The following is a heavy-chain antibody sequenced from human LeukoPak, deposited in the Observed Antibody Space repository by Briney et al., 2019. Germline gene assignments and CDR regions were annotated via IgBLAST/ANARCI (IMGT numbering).Heavy chain of an antibody. J-gene: IGHJ4*02. CDR2: IYYSGST. V-gene: IGHV4-39*07. CDR1: GGSISSSSYY. D-gene: IGHD6-13*01. Sequence: SETLSLTCTVSGGSISSSSYYWGWIRQPPGKGLEWIGSIYYSGSTYYNPSLKSRVTISVDTSKNQFSLKLSSVTAADTAVYYCARDRYSRLFWGQGTLVTVSS. CDR3: ARDRYSRLF.